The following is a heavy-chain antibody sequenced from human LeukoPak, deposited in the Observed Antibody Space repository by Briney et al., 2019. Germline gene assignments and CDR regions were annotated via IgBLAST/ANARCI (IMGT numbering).Heavy chain of an antibody. CDR1: GGSFSGYY. CDR2: INHSGST. CDR3: ARGEPMGPGYFDY. D-gene: IGHD3-10*01. Sequence: SETLSLTCAVYGGSFSGYYWSWIRQPPGKGLEWIGEINHSGSTNYNPSLKGRVTISVDTSKNQFSLKLSSVTAADTAVYYCARGEPMGPGYFDYWGQGTLVTVSS. J-gene: IGHJ4*02. V-gene: IGHV4-34*01.